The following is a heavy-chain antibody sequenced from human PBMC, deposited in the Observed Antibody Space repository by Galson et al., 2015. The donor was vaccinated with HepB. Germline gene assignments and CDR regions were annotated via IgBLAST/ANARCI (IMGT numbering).Heavy chain of an antibody. CDR1: GFTFEDYA. J-gene: IGHJ3*02. CDR3: AKGRGSSWYDAFDI. V-gene: IGHV3-9*01. Sequence: SLRLSCAVPGFTFEDYAMHWVRQAPGKGPEWVSGISWNSGSKGCADSVKGRFTISRDNAKNSLYLQMNSLRAEDTALYYCAKGRGSSWYDAFDIWGQGTMVTVSS. CDR2: ISWNSGSK. D-gene: IGHD6-13*01.